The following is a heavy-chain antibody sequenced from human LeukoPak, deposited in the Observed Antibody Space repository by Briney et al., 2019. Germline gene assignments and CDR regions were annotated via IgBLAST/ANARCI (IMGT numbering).Heavy chain of an antibody. CDR1: GFTFSSYG. Sequence: PGGSLRLSCAASGFTFSSYGMHWVRHAPRKGLVWVSRISTDGYTTDYADFVQGRFTASRDNTKNTWSLEMNSLRAEDTAVYYCVVGGSPGYWGQGTLVTVSS. D-gene: IGHD2-15*01. CDR2: ISTDGYTT. V-gene: IGHV3-74*01. J-gene: IGHJ4*02. CDR3: VVGGSPGY.